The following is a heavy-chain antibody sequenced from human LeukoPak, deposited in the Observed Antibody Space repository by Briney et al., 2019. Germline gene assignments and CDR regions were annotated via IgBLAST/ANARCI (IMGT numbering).Heavy chain of an antibody. CDR1: GASFSTNY. CDR2: VFDSGST. CDR3: ARLYQQSKWKYYYYYMDV. D-gene: IGHD1-1*01. J-gene: IGHJ6*03. Sequence: SETLSLTCSVSGASFSTNYWSWIRQPPGRGLEWIGYVFDSGSTNYNPSLKSRVTISVDTSTKQFSLRLSCVTPADTAVYYCARLYQQSKWKYYYYYMDVWGKGTAVTVSS. V-gene: IGHV4-59*01.